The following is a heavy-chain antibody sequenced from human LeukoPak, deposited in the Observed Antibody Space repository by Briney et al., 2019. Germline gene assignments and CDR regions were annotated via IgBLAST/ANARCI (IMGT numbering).Heavy chain of an antibody. CDR2: MNPNSGNT. CDR3: ARGDREGYGMDV. V-gene: IGHV1-8*01. J-gene: IGHJ6*02. Sequence: ASVKVSCKASGYTFTSYDINWVRQATGQGLEWMGWMNPNSGNTGYAQKFQGRVTMTRNTSISTAYMEPSSLRSEDTAVYYCARGDREGYGMDVWGQGTTVTVSS. CDR1: GYTFTSYD. D-gene: IGHD3-22*01.